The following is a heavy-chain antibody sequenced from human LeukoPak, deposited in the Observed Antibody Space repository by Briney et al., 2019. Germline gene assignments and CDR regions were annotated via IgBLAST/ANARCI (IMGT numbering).Heavy chain of an antibody. CDR2: INPNSGGT. CDR1: GYTFTGYF. Sequence: ASVKVSCKTSGYTFTGYFLNWVRHAPGQGLEWRGRINPNSGGTNCGQKFQDRVTLTRDTSIATAYMELSSLASDDTAVYYCARVDASSLAVHYWGQGTLVTVSS. CDR3: ARVDASSLAVHY. J-gene: IGHJ4*02. V-gene: IGHV1-2*02. D-gene: IGHD6-19*01.